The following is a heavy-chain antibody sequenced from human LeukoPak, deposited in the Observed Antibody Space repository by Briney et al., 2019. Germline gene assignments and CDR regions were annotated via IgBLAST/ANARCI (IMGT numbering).Heavy chain of an antibody. D-gene: IGHD3-3*02. J-gene: IGHJ4*02. Sequence: AGSLRLSCAASGFTFSDHDMSWIRQAPGKGLEWVSAISGSGGTTYYADSVRGRFTISTNNSKCTLYLQMNSLRAEDRAVYYCAALANDYWGQGTLVTVSS. CDR2: ISGSGGTT. CDR1: GFTFSDHD. CDR3: AALANDY. V-gene: IGHV3-23*01.